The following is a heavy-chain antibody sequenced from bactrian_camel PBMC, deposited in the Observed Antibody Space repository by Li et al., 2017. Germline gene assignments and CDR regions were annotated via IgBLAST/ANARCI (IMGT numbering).Heavy chain of an antibody. D-gene: IGHD1*01. CDR3: AADYRRAFGGSCDGFGY. V-gene: IGHV3-2*01. CDR1: GLAENSRC. J-gene: IGHJ6*01. Sequence: HVQLVESGGGSVQAGGSLRLSCSISGLAENSRCRTWFRQPPGKEREEVARVYSASGTDFYADSVKGRFTISQDNAKNAVYLQMNNLKPEDTGVYYCAADYRRAFGGSCDGFGYWGQGTQVTV. CDR2: VYSASGTD.